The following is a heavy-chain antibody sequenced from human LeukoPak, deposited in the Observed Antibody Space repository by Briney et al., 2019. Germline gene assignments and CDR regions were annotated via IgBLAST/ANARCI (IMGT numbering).Heavy chain of an antibody. CDR3: ARDAGYGSNWPPRAWFAP. Sequence: SETLSLTCTVSGASVTGSYWSWIRQSADKGLEWIGYVYYSGITNVNPSLKSRVTMSVDVHKNQSLLQLTSLTAADSAVYYCARDAGYGSNWPPRAWFAPWGQGTLVAVSS. CDR2: VYYSGIT. J-gene: IGHJ5*02. V-gene: IGHV4-59*02. D-gene: IGHD1-26*01. CDR1: GASVTGSY.